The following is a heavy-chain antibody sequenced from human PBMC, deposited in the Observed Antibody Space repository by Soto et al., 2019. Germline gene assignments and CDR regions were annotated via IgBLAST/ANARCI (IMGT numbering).Heavy chain of an antibody. D-gene: IGHD1-26*01. J-gene: IGHJ4*02. CDR3: AREAGSGDYFDY. CDR2: IFYSGST. V-gene: IGHV4-31*03. Sequence: QVQLQESGPGLVKPSKTLSLTCTVSGGSISSTGYFWTWIRQHPGKGLEWIGYIFYSGSTFHNPSLKSRVTISVDTSKNQFSLELSSVTAADTAVYYCAREAGSGDYFDYWGQGTLVTVSS. CDR1: GGSISSTGYF.